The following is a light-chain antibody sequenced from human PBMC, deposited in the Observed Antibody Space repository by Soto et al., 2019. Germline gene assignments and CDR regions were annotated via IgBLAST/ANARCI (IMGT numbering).Light chain of an antibody. V-gene: IGLV1-40*01. CDR3: VAWDDSLSGLV. Sequence: QSALTQPPSVSGAPGQRVTISCTGSSSNIGAGYDVHWYQQLPGAAPTLLIFGIFNRPSGVSERFSGSRSGASASLAIAGLQAEDEADYYCVAWDDSLSGLVFGTGTKLTVL. CDR2: GIF. CDR1: SSNIGAGYD. J-gene: IGLJ1*01.